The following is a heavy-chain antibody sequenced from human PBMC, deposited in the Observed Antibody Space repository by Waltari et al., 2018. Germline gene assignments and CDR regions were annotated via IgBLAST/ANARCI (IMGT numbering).Heavy chain of an antibody. V-gene: IGHV4-4*07. J-gene: IGHJ6*03. CDR1: GGSISSYY. D-gene: IGHD3-9*01. CDR2: IYTSGST. CDR3: ARGYDILTGYYKDYYYYYMDV. Sequence: QVQLQESGPGLVKPSETLSLTCTVSGGSISSYYWSWIRQPAGKGLEWIGRIYTSGSTNYNPSLKSRVTMSVDTSKNQFSLKLSSVTAADTAVYYCARGYDILTGYYKDYYYYYMDVWGKGTTVTVSS.